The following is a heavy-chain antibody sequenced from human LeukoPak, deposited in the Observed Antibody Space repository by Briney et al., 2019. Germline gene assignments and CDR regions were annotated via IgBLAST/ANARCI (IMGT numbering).Heavy chain of an antibody. V-gene: IGHV3-30-3*01. D-gene: IGHD3-16*01. CDR3: AREGDESLYYFDY. J-gene: IGHJ4*02. Sequence: GGSLRLSCAASGFTFSIFAMHWVRQAPGKGLEWLALISYDGSNKYYADSVKGRFTISRDNSKNTLYLQMNSLRPEDTAVYYCAREGDESLYYFDYWGQGTLVTVSS. CDR1: GFTFSIFA. CDR2: ISYDGSNK.